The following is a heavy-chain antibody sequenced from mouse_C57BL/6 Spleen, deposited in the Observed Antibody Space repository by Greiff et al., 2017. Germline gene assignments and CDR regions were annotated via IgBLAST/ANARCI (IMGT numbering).Heavy chain of an antibody. J-gene: IGHJ4*01. V-gene: IGHV1-80*01. D-gene: IGHD2-5*01. CDR2: IYPGDGDT. CDR1: GYAFSSYW. Sequence: QVQLQQSGAELVKPGASVTISCKASGYAFSSYWMNWVKQSPGKGLEWIGQIYPGDGDTYYNGKFKGKVTLTADKSSSTAYMQISSLTSEDSAVYICADSNTYAMDYWGQGTSVTVSS. CDR3: ADSNTYAMDY.